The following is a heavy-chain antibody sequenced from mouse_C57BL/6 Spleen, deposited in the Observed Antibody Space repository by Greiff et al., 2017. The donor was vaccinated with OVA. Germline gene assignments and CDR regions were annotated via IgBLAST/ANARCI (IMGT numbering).Heavy chain of an antibody. D-gene: IGHD1-1*01. J-gene: IGHJ2*01. Sequence: EVQLVESGGDLVKPGGSLKLSCAASGFTFSSYGMSWVRQTPDKRLEWVATISSGGSYTYSPDSVKGRFTISRDNAKNTLYLQMSSLKSEDTAMYYCARHANTTVVAPYYFDYWGQGTTLTVSS. CDR3: ARHANTTVVAPYYFDY. CDR1: GFTFSSYG. V-gene: IGHV5-6*01. CDR2: ISSGGSYT.